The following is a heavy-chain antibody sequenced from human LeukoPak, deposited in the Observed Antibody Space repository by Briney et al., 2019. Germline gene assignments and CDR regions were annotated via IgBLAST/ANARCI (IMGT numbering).Heavy chain of an antibody. CDR1: GFTFSSYA. D-gene: IGHD3-10*01. V-gene: IGHV3-30*04. Sequence: PGRSLRLSCAASGFTFSSYAMHWVRQAPSKGLEWVAVISYDGSNKYYADSVKGRFTISRDNSKNTLYLQMNSLRAEDTAVYYCSWFGELFQNYYFDYWGQGTLVTVSS. J-gene: IGHJ4*02. CDR2: ISYDGSNK. CDR3: SWFGELFQNYYFDY.